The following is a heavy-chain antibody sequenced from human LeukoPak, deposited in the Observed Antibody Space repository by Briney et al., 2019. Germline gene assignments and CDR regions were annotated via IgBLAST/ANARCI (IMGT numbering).Heavy chain of an antibody. CDR1: GFTVSSNF. V-gene: IGHV3-66*01. CDR3: AKDRSSSTSCSNY. Sequence: GGSLRLSCAASGFTVSSNFMTWVRQAPGQGLEWVSVIYSGGSTYYADSVKDRFTISRDNSKNTLYLQMNSLRAEDTAVYYCAKDRSSSTSCSNYWGQGTLVTVSS. D-gene: IGHD2-2*01. CDR2: IYSGGST. J-gene: IGHJ4*02.